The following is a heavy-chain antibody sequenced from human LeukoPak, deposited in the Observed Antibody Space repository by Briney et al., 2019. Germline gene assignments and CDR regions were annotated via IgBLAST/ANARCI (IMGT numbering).Heavy chain of an antibody. D-gene: IGHD1-14*01. CDR3: ARDRGNQRGYYYYYMDV. CDR2: ISSSSSYI. CDR1: GFTFSSYE. V-gene: IGHV3-21*01. J-gene: IGHJ6*03. Sequence: GGSLRLSCAASGFTFSSYEMNWVRQAPGKGLEWVSPISSSSSYIYYADSVKGRFTISRDNAKNSLYLQMNSLRAEDTAVYYCARDRGNQRGYYYYYMDVWGKGTTVTVSS.